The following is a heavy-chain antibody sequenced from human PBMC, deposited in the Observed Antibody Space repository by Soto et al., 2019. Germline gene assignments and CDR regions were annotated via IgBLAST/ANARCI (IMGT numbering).Heavy chain of an antibody. CDR1: GFTFSSYA. J-gene: IGHJ1*01. V-gene: IGHV3-23*01. CDR2: ISGSGGST. D-gene: IGHD3-22*01. CDR3: AKGRHYYEFQH. Sequence: EVQLLESGGGLVQPGGSLRLSCAASGFTFSSYAMSWVRQAPGKGLEWVSAISGSGGSTYYADSVKGLFTISKDNSKNTMYLQMNSLRAEDTAVYYCAKGRHYYEFQHWGQGTLVTVSS.